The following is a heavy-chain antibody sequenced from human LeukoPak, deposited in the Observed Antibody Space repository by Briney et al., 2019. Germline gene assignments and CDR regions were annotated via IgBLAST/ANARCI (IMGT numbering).Heavy chain of an antibody. V-gene: IGHV1-18*04. CDR2: ISANNGDT. J-gene: IGHJ3*01. D-gene: IGHD2/OR15-2a*01. CDR3: ARKSMAHAFDF. Sequence: ASVKVSCKASGFTFTNYGFSWVRQAPGQGLEWMGWISANNGDTHYAQKFQGRVTMTTDTSTTTVYMELRGLTSDDSAVYYCARKSMAHAFDFWGQGTMVTVSS. CDR1: GFTFTNYG.